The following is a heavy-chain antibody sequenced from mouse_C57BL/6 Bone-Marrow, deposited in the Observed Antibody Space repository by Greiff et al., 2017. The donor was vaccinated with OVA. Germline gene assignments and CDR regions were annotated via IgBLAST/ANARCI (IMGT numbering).Heavy chain of an antibody. CDR3: ARLYYDYPAWFAY. Sequence: VQLQQPGAELVRPGTSVKLSCKASGYTFTSYWMHWVKQRPGQGLEWIGVIDPSDSYTNYNQKFKGKATLTVDTSSSTAYMQLSSLTSEDSAVYYCARLYYDYPAWFAYWGQGTLVTVSA. V-gene: IGHV1-59*01. D-gene: IGHD2-4*01. CDR1: GYTFTSYW. CDR2: IDPSDSYT. J-gene: IGHJ3*01.